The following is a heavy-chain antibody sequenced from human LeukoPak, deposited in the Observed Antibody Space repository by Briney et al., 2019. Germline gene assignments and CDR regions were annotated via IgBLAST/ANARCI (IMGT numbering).Heavy chain of an antibody. Sequence: SETLSLTCTVSGGSISSYYWNWIRQPAGKGLEWIGRIYTNENTFFNPSLKSRVTMSVDTSKNQFSLQLTSVTAADAAVYYWGRSSDSSGYYGGGIIDYWGQGTLVTVSS. J-gene: IGHJ4*02. CDR2: IYTNENT. V-gene: IGHV4-4*07. CDR3: GRSSDSSGYYGGGIIDY. D-gene: IGHD6-19*01. CDR1: GGSISSYY.